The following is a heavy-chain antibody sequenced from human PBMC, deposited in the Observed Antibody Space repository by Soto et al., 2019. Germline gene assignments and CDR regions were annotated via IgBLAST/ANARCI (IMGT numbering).Heavy chain of an antibody. Sequence: EVQLLESGGGLVQPGGSLRLSCAASGFTFSNYAMSWVRQAPGKGREWVSAISGGGGTTYYAGSVKGRFTISRDNSKNTLFLQMNSLRAEDTAVYYCAKFFVETGESSGWPWSFHYWGQGTLVTVSS. CDR1: GFTFSNYA. J-gene: IGHJ4*02. D-gene: IGHD6-25*01. CDR2: ISGGGGTT. CDR3: AKFFVETGESSGWPWSFHY. V-gene: IGHV3-23*01.